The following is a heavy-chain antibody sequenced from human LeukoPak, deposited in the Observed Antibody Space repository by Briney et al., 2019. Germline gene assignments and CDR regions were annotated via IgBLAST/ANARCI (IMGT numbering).Heavy chain of an antibody. Sequence: PRGSLRLSCAASGFTFSSYAMSWVRQAPGKGLEWVSAISGSGGSTYYADSVKGRFTISRDNSKNTLYLQMNSLRAEDTAVYYCAKRTTSITMVRGVTNYYYGMDVWGQGTTVTVSS. CDR1: GFTFSSYA. CDR3: AKRTTSITMVRGVTNYYYGMDV. J-gene: IGHJ6*02. V-gene: IGHV3-23*01. CDR2: ISGSGGST. D-gene: IGHD3-10*01.